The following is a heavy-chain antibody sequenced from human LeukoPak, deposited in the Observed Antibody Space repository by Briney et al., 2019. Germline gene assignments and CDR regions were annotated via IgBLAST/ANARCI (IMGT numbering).Heavy chain of an antibody. CDR3: ATYSSSWPGVWFDP. Sequence: ASVKVSCKVSGYTLTELSMHWVRQAPGKGLEWMGGFDPEDGETIYAQKFQGRVTMTEDTSTDTAYMELSSLRSEDTAVYYCATYSSSWPGVWFDPWGQGTLVTASS. J-gene: IGHJ5*02. CDR2: FDPEDGET. V-gene: IGHV1-24*01. D-gene: IGHD6-13*01. CDR1: GYTLTELS.